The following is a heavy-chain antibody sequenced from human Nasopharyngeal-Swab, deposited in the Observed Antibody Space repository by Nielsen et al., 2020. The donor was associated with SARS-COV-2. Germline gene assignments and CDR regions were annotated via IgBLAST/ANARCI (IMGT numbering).Heavy chain of an antibody. J-gene: IGHJ4*02. D-gene: IGHD6-13*01. CDR3: ARFLPGIAAAGYFDY. V-gene: IGHV1-46*01. Sequence: ASVKVSCKASGYTFTSYYMHWVRQAPGQGLEWMGIINPSGGSTSYAQKFQGRVTMTRDTSTSTVYMELSSLRSEDTAVYYCARFLPGIAAAGYFDYWGQGTLVTVSS. CDR2: INPSGGST. CDR1: GYTFTSYY.